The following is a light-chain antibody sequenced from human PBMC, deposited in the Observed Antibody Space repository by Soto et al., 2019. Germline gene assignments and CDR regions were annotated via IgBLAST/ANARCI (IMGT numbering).Light chain of an antibody. Sequence: QSVLTQPASVSGSPGQSITISCTGTSSDIGGYNYVSWYQQHPGKAPKLMIYEVGNRPSGVSNRFSGSKSGNTASLTISGLQADDEADYYCSSYSRDTTVLFGGGTKVTVL. V-gene: IGLV2-14*01. CDR2: EVG. J-gene: IGLJ2*01. CDR1: SSDIGGYNY. CDR3: SSYSRDTTVL.